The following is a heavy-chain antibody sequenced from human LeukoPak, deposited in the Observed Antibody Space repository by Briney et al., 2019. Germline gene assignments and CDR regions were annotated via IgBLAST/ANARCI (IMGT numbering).Heavy chain of an antibody. V-gene: IGHV3-33*01. CDR1: GFTFSSYG. D-gene: IGHD6-13*01. J-gene: IGHJ6*04. Sequence: GGSLRLSCAASGFTFSSYGMHWVRQAPGKGLEWVAVIWYDGSNKHYADSVKGRFTISRDNSKNTLYLQMNSLRAEDTAVYCCARDRAAAGMYYYYGMDVWGKGTTVTVSS. CDR2: IWYDGSNK. CDR3: ARDRAAAGMYYYYGMDV.